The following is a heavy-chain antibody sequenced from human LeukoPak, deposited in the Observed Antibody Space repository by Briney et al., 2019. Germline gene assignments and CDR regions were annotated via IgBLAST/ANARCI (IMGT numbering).Heavy chain of an antibody. CDR1: GYTFTGYY. D-gene: IGHD3-3*01. Sequence: ASVKVSCKASGYTFTGYYMHWVRQAPGQGLEWMGWINPNSGGTNYAQKFQGWVTMTRDTSISTAYMELSRLRSDDTAVYYCARDSGPLRFLEWLFDYWGQGTLVTVSS. CDR3: ARDSGPLRFLEWLFDY. J-gene: IGHJ4*02. CDR2: INPNSGGT. V-gene: IGHV1-2*04.